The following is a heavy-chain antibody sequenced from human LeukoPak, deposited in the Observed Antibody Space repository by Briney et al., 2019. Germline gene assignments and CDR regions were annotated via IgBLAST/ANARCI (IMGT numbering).Heavy chain of an antibody. Sequence: AASVKVSCKASGYTFTGYYMHWVRQAPGQGLEWMGWINPNSGGTNYAQKFQGRVTMTRDTSISTAYMELSRLRSDDTAVYYCARDSAAARLGGNFDYWGQGTLVTVSS. J-gene: IGHJ4*02. D-gene: IGHD6-6*01. CDR1: GYTFTGYY. CDR2: INPNSGGT. V-gene: IGHV1-2*02. CDR3: ARDSAAARLGGNFDY.